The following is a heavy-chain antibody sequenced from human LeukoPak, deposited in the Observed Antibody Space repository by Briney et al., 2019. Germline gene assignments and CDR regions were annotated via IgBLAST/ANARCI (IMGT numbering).Heavy chain of an antibody. J-gene: IGHJ4*02. CDR3: ATGRSIRYFDY. CDR2: VHYSGST. CDR1: GVSIFSSY. D-gene: IGHD3-9*01. Sequence: SETLSLTCTVSGVSIFSSYWNWVRQPPGKGLEWIGYVHYSGSTNYNPSLKSRVTISVDTSKSQFSLKLSSPTAADTAVYYCATGRSIRYFDYWGQGTLLTVSS. V-gene: IGHV4-59*12.